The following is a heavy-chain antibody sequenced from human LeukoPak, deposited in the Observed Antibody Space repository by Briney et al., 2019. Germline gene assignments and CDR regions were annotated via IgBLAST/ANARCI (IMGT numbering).Heavy chain of an antibody. J-gene: IGHJ6*02. CDR2: IKQDGSEK. CDR1: GFTFSSYW. CDR3: ARDIFLRSPYSGSYYHYYGMDV. D-gene: IGHD1-26*01. V-gene: IGHV3-7*01. Sequence: GGSLRLSCAASGFTFSSYWMSWVRQAPGKGLEWVANIKQDGSEKYYVDSVKGRFTISRDNAKNSLYLQMNSLRAEDTAVYYCARDIFLRSPYSGSYYHYYGMDVWGQGTTVTVSS.